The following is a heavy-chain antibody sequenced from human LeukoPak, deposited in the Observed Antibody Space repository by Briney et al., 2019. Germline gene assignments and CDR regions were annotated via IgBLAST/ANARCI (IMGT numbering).Heavy chain of an antibody. CDR3: ASGLMTTIDY. Sequence: SETLSLTCTVSGGSISSYYWSWIRQPPGKGLEWIGYIYYSGSTNYNPSLKSRVTISVDTSKNQFSLKLSSVTAADTAVYYCASGLMTTIDYWGQGTLVTVSS. CDR1: GGSISSYY. J-gene: IGHJ4*02. D-gene: IGHD4-11*01. V-gene: IGHV4-59*01. CDR2: IYYSGST.